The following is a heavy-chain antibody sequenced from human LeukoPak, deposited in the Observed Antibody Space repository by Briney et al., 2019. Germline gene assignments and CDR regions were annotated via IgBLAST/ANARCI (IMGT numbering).Heavy chain of an antibody. CDR2: IYYSGST. CDR3: ARESFSSSWFH. CDR1: GGSTRGSSYY. Sequence: SETLSLTCTVSGGSTRGSSYYWGWIRQPPGKGLEWIGYIYYSGSTYYNPSLKSRVTISVDTSKNQFSLKLSSVTAADTAVYYCARESFSSSWFHWGQGTLVTVSS. D-gene: IGHD6-13*01. V-gene: IGHV4-30-4*08. J-gene: IGHJ4*02.